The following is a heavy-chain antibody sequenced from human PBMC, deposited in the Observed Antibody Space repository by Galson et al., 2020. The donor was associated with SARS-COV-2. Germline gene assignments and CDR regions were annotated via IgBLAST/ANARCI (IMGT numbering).Heavy chain of an antibody. D-gene: IGHD2-2*01. Sequence: GESLKISCAASGFTFSSYAMSWVRQAPGKGLEWVSAISGSGGSTYYADSVKGRFTISRDNSKNTLYLQMNSLRAEDTAVYYCATTPADDCSSTSCYSLFYYYYYYMDVWGKGTTVTVSS. CDR3: ATTPADDCSSTSCYSLFYYYYYYMDV. V-gene: IGHV3-23*01. CDR1: GFTFSSYA. J-gene: IGHJ6*03. CDR2: ISGSGGST.